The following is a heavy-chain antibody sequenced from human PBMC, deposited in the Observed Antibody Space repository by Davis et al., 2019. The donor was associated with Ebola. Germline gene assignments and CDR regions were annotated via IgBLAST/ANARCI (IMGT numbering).Heavy chain of an antibody. Sequence: ASVKVSCKASGYTFTGYYMHWVRQAPGQGLEWMGWINPNSGGTNYAQKFQGRVTMTRDTSISTAYMELSRLRSDDTAVYYCARGLGDGGKDYYYMDVWGKGTTVTVSS. CDR3: ARGLGDGGKDYYYMDV. CDR2: INPNSGGT. V-gene: IGHV1-2*02. D-gene: IGHD4-23*01. J-gene: IGHJ6*03. CDR1: GYTFTGYY.